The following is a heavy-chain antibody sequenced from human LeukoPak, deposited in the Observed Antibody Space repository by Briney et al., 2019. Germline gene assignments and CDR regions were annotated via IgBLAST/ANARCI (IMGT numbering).Heavy chain of an antibody. CDR1: GFTVSSNY. Sequence: PGGSLRLSCAASGFTVSSNYMSWVRQAPGKGLVWVSRINSDGSSTSYADSVKGRFTISRDNAKNTLYLQMNSLRAEDTAVYYCARDAMVTSFDLWGRGTLVTVSS. CDR3: ARDAMVTSFDL. CDR2: INSDGSST. V-gene: IGHV3-74*01. J-gene: IGHJ2*01. D-gene: IGHD2-21*02.